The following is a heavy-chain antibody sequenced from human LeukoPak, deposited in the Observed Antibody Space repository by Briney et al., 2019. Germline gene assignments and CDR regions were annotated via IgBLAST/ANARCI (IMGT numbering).Heavy chain of an antibody. CDR1: GGSFSGYY. CDR2: INHSGST. J-gene: IGHJ4*02. D-gene: IGHD5-18*01. V-gene: IGHV4-34*01. Sequence: SETLSLTCAVYGGSFSGYYWSWIRQPPGKGLEWIGEINHSGSTNYNPSLKSRVTISVDTSKSQFSLKLSSVTAADTAVYYCARGKGRTAMVPFDYWGQGTLVTVSS. CDR3: ARGKGRTAMVPFDY.